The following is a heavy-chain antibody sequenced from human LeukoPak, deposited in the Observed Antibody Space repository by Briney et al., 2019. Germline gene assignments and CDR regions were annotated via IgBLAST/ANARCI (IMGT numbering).Heavy chain of an antibody. V-gene: IGHV3-23*01. CDR2: ISGSGGST. J-gene: IGHJ4*02. CDR3: AKGRPAKQIAAAGTGFDY. D-gene: IGHD6-13*01. Sequence: GGSLRRSCAASGFTFSSYSMIWVRQAPGKGLEWVSAISGSGGSTYYADSVKGRFTISRDNSKNTLYLQMNSLRAEDTAVYYCAKGRPAKQIAAAGTGFDYWGQGTLVTVSS. CDR1: GFTFSSYS.